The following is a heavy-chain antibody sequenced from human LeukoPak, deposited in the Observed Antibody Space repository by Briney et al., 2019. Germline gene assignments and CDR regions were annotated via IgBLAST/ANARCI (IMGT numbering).Heavy chain of an antibody. V-gene: IGHV3-23*01. CDR2: ISGSGDRT. Sequence: PGGSLRLSCAASGFTFSNYAMSWVRQAPGEGLEWVSAISGSGDRTYYADSVKGRFTISRDNSKNTLYLQMNNLRAEDTAMYYCAKDRQTYCSSTSCYLNWFDPWGQGTLVTVSS. CDR1: GFTFSNYA. J-gene: IGHJ5*02. CDR3: AKDRQTYCSSTSCYLNWFDP. D-gene: IGHD2-2*01.